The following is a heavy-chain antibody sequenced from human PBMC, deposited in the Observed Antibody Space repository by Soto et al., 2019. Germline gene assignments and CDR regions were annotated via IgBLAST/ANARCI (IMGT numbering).Heavy chain of an antibody. J-gene: IGHJ5*02. CDR3: ARHQVATAYYDFFGGFDP. D-gene: IGHD3-3*01. CDR2: IYPGDSDT. V-gene: IGHV5-51*01. Sequence: GESLKISCKGSGYSFTSYWIGWVRQMPGKGLEWMGIIYPGDSDTRYSPSFQGQVTISADKSISTAYLQWSSLKASDTAMYYCARHQVATAYYDFFGGFDPWGQGTLVTVSS. CDR1: GYSFTSYW.